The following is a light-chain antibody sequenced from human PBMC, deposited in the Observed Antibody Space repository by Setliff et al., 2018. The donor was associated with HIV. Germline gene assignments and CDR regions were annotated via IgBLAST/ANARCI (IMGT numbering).Light chain of an antibody. CDR3: QQYFTTVLT. CDR2: WAS. V-gene: IGKV4-1*01. CDR1: QSVLYSANNKNF. Sequence: DIVMTQSPDSLAVSLGERATINCKSSQSVLYSANNKNFLSWYQQKAGQPPKLLIYWASTRKPGVPDRFSGSGSGTNFTLTINSLQAEDAAVYYCQQYFTTVLTFGGGTKVDSK. J-gene: IGKJ4*01.